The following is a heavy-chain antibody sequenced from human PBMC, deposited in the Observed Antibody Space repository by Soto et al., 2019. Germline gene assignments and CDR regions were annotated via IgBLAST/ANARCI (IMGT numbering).Heavy chain of an antibody. CDR1: CGSFSPDF. CDR2: INHSGST. CDR3: ARLASGWQYYYFDF. Sequence: QVQLHQWGAGLLKPSETLCLTGAVYCGSFSPDFWSWIRQPPGNGLEWIGEINHSGSTNYNPSLTRRSTLSLDTSKYQVYLKLTSGTAEDTAVYCCARLASGWQYYYFDFWGRGTPVTVSS. D-gene: IGHD6-19*01. J-gene: IGHJ2*01. V-gene: IGHV4-34*01.